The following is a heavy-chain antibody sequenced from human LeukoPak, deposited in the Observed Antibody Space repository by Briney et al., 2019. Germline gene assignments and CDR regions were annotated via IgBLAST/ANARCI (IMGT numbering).Heavy chain of an antibody. CDR1: GFTVSSNY. V-gene: IGHV3-53*01. CDR2: IYSGGST. Sequence: GGSLRLSCAASGFTVSSNYMSWVRQAPGKGLEWVSVIYSGGSTYYADYVKGRFTISRDNSKNTLYLQMNSLRAEDTAVYYCATTVTTWGVLDYWGQGTLVTVSS. D-gene: IGHD4-17*01. J-gene: IGHJ4*02. CDR3: ATTVTTWGVLDY.